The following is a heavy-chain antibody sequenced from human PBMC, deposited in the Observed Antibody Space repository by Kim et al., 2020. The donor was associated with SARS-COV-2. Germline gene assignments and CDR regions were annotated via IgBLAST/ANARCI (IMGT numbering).Heavy chain of an antibody. V-gene: IGHV4-59*01. CDR3: SRSSGSYYRNYYYYYMDV. CDR2: IYYSGGT. Sequence: SETLSLTCIVSGCSISSYYWSWIRQPPGKGLEWIGYIYYSGGTTYNPSLKSRVTISVDTSKNQSPLKLSSVPAADTAVYYCSRSSGSYYRNYYYYYMDVWGKGTTVNVSS. J-gene: IGHJ6*03. CDR1: GCSISSYY. D-gene: IGHD1-26*01.